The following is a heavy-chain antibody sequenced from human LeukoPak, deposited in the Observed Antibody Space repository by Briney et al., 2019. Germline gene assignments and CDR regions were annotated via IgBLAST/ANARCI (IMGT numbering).Heavy chain of an antibody. CDR1: GFAFSSYS. J-gene: IGHJ4*02. Sequence: GRSLRLSCEAAGFAFSSYSMHWVRQAPGKGLEWVAAIWPDGSNKYYANSVKGRFTISRDNSKNTLYLQMNSLRGDDTAIYYCARELAAWGQGTLVTVSS. CDR2: IWPDGSNK. D-gene: IGHD6-13*01. V-gene: IGHV3-33*01. CDR3: ARELAA.